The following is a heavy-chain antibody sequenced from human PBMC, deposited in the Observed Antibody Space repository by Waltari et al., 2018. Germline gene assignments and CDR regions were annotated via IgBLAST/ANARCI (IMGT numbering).Heavy chain of an antibody. CDR1: GYSISSGYY. D-gene: IGHD7-27*01. Sequence: QVQLQESGPGLVKPSETLSLTCAVSGYSISSGYYWGWIRQPPGKGLEWIGSIYHSGSTYYNPSLKSRVTISVDTSKNQFSLKLSSVTAADTAVYYCARLHWELGIKVNSVWYFDLWGRGTLVTVSS. CDR3: ARLHWELGIKVNSVWYFDL. CDR2: IYHSGST. J-gene: IGHJ2*01. V-gene: IGHV4-38-2*01.